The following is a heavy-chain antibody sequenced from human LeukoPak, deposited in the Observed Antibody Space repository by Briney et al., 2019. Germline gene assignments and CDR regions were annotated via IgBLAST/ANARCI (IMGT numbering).Heavy chain of an antibody. CDR3: AKEDQQLVRGFDY. D-gene: IGHD6-13*01. J-gene: IGHJ4*02. CDR1: GFTVSSNY. Sequence: GGSLRLSCAASGFTVSSNYMSWVRQAPGKGLEWVSVIYSGGSTYYADSVKGRFTISRDNSKNTLYLQMNSLRAEDTAVYYCAKEDQQLVRGFDYWGQGTLVTVSS. CDR2: IYSGGST. V-gene: IGHV3-53*01.